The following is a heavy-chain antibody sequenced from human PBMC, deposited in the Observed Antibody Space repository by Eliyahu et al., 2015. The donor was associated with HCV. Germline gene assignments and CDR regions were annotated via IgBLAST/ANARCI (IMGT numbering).Heavy chain of an antibody. V-gene: IGHV3-15*01. CDR2: IKSKTDGGTT. D-gene: IGHD3-10*01. CDR3: TTGAPGGFDYYLDV. Sequence: EVQLVESGGGLVKPGGSLRXXCAASGFXFXKAWMXWVRQAPRKGLEWIGRIKSKTDGGTTDYAAPVKGRFTISRDDSKSTLYLQMNSLKTEDTAVYYCTTGAPGGFDYYLDVWGQGTTVTVSS. J-gene: IGHJ6*03. CDR1: GFXFXKAW.